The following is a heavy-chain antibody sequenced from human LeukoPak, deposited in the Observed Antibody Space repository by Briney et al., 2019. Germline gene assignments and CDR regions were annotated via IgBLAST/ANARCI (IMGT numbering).Heavy chain of an antibody. V-gene: IGHV3-30*18. Sequence: GGSLRLSCAASGFTFSSYGMHWVRQAPGKGLEWVAVISYDGSNKYYADSVKGRFTISRDNSKNTLYLQMNSLRAEDTAVYYCAKDGFIGGGNNFGLYYFDYWGQGTLVTVSS. CDR1: GFTFSSYG. D-gene: IGHD4-23*01. CDR3: AKDGFIGGGNNFGLYYFDY. J-gene: IGHJ4*02. CDR2: ISYDGSNK.